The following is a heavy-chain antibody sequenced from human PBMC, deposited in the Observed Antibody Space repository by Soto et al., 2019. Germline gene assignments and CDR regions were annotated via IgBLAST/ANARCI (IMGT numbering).Heavy chain of an antibody. J-gene: IGHJ3*02. CDR1: GFTFSSYE. Sequence: GGSLRLSCAASGFTFSSYEINWVRQAPGKGLEWVSYISSSGSTIYYADSVKGRFTISRDNAKNSLYLQMDSLRAEDTAVYYCARTRLDLDDAFDIWGQGTMVTVSS. D-gene: IGHD2-21*01. CDR3: ARTRLDLDDAFDI. V-gene: IGHV3-48*03. CDR2: ISSSGSTI.